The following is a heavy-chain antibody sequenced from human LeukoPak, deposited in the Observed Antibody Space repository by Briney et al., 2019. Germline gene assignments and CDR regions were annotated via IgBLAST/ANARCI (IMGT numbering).Heavy chain of an antibody. J-gene: IGHJ4*02. Sequence: PGGSLRLSCAASGFTVSSNYMSWVRQAPGKRLEWVSVIYSGGSTYYADSVKGRFTISRDNSKNTLYLQMNSLRAEDTAVYYCARLIAAAALYDYWGQGTLVTVSS. D-gene: IGHD6-13*01. CDR2: IYSGGST. CDR3: ARLIAAAALYDY. CDR1: GFTVSSNY. V-gene: IGHV3-53*01.